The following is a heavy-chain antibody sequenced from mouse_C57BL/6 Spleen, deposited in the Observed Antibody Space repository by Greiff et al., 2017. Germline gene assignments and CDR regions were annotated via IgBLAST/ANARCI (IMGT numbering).Heavy chain of an antibody. Sequence: EVQLQQSGTVLARPGASVKMSCKTSGYTFTSYWMHWVKQRPGQGLEWIGAIYPGNSDTSYNQNFKGKAKLTAVTSASTAYMELSSLTYEDSAVYYCTRRGIYGYNWYFDVWGTGPTVTVAS. V-gene: IGHV1-5*01. D-gene: IGHD2-2*01. CDR2: IYPGNSDT. CDR3: TRRGIYGYNWYFDV. CDR1: GYTFTSYW. J-gene: IGHJ1*03.